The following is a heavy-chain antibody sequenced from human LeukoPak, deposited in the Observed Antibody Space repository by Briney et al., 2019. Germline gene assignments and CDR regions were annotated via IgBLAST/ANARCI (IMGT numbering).Heavy chain of an antibody. V-gene: IGHV4-31*03. J-gene: IGHJ3*01. CDR1: GVSISSDKYY. CDR3: ATPYCGTISCLDVLDV. CDR2: MYYSGST. Sequence: SQTLSLTCTVSGVSISSDKYYWSWIRQRPGKGLEWIGYMYYSGSTSYNPSLKSRASISIDGPKSQFSLRLTSVTAADTAVYYCATPYCGTISCLDVLDVWGQGTTVTVSS. D-gene: IGHD2-21*01.